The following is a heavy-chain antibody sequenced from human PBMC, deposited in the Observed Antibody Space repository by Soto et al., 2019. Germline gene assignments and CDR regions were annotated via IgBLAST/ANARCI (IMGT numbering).Heavy chain of an antibody. J-gene: IGHJ4*02. CDR1: GFTFSNYG. CDR3: AKARVRIVGANSFDY. CDR2: ISDDGAKR. V-gene: IGHV3-30*18. Sequence: QVQLVQSGGGVVQPGGSLRLSCVGSGFTFSNYGMHWVRQPPGKGLEWVALISDDGAKRYYADSVRGRLIISRDNSKDTLYLQMTSLGPDDTAVYFCAKARVRIVGANSFDYWGQGTTVTVSS. D-gene: IGHD1-26*01.